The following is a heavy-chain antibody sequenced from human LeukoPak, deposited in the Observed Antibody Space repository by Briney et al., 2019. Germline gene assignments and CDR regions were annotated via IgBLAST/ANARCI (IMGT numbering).Heavy chain of an antibody. V-gene: IGHV5-51*01. D-gene: IGHD6-19*01. J-gene: IGHJ4*02. CDR1: GYSFTSYW. Sequence: GESLKISCKGFGYSFTSYWIGWVRQMPGKGLEWMGIIYPGDFDTRYSPSFEGQVTTSADKSITTAHLQWSSLKASDTAMYYCARRSAVAGQGFDYWGQGTLVTVSS. CDR2: IYPGDFDT. CDR3: ARRSAVAGQGFDY.